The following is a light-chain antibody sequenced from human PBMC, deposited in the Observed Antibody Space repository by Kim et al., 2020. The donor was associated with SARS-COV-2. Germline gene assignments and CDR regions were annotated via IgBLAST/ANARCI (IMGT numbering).Light chain of an antibody. V-gene: IGLV2-14*01. CDR3: SSYTSSNTYV. CDR1: SSDVGGYNY. CDR2: DVS. J-gene: IGLJ1*01. Sequence: QSALTQPASVSGSPGQSITISCTGTSSDVGGYNYVSWYQQHPGKAPKLLIYDVSKRPSGVSSRFSGSKSGNTASLTISGLQAEDEADYYGSSYTSSNTYVFGTGTKVTVL.